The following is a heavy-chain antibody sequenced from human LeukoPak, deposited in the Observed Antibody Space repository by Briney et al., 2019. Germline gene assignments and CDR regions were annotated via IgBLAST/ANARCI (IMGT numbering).Heavy chain of an antibody. CDR3: ARGRIKNYYCDSSGYYYH. CDR2: MNPNSGNT. J-gene: IGHJ5*02. Sequence: ASVKVSCKASGYTFTSYDINWVRQATGQGLEWMGWMNPNSGNTGYAQKFQGRVTMTRNTSISTAYMELSSLRSEDTAVYYCARGRIKNYYCDSSGYYYHWGQGTLVTVSS. D-gene: IGHD3-22*01. CDR1: GYTFTSYD. V-gene: IGHV1-8*01.